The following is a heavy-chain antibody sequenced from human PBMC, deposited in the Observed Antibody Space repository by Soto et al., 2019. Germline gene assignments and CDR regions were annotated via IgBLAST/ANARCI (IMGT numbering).Heavy chain of an antibody. Sequence: ASETLSLTCTVSGGSISSGGYYWSWIRQPPGKGLEWIGYIYYSGSTNYNPSLKSRVTISVDTSKNQFSLKLSSVTAADTAVYYCARVLKPNWFDPWGQGTLVTVSS. CDR3: ARVLKPNWFDP. CDR2: IYYSGST. CDR1: GGSISSGGYY. J-gene: IGHJ5*02. V-gene: IGHV4-61*08.